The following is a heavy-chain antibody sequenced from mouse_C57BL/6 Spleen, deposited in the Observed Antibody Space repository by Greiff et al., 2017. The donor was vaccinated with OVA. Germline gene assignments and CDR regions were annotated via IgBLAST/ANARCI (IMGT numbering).Heavy chain of an antibody. Sequence: VQLQQSGAELVKPGASVKLSCTASGFNIKDYYMHWVKQRTEQGLEWIGRIDPEDGETKYAPKCQGKATITADTSSNTAYLQLSSLTSEDTAVYYCASYGNYGRYFDVWGTGTTVTVSS. CDR1: GFNIKDYY. V-gene: IGHV14-2*01. CDR3: ASYGNYGRYFDV. CDR2: IDPEDGET. J-gene: IGHJ1*03. D-gene: IGHD2-1*01.